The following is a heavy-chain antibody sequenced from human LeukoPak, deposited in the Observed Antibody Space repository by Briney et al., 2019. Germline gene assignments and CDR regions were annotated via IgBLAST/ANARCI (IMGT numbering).Heavy chain of an antibody. CDR1: GFTSSSYG. CDR3: TRDFGRSSYYFDF. Sequence: SGGSLRLSCAASGFTSSSYGMHWVRQAPGKRLEWVAFIRYDGSNKYYADSVKGRFTISRDNSKNTLFLQMNRLRVEDTAVYYCTRDFGRSSYYFDFWGQGTLVTVSS. V-gene: IGHV3-30*02. D-gene: IGHD3-3*01. J-gene: IGHJ4*02. CDR2: IRYDGSNK.